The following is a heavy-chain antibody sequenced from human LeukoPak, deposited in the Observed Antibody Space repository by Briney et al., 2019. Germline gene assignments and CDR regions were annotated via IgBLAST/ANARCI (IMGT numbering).Heavy chain of an antibody. J-gene: IGHJ4*02. D-gene: IGHD6-6*01. CDR3: AGPLSISSSSLDY. V-gene: IGHV1-69*13. CDR2: IIPIFGTA. CDR1: GGTFSSYA. Sequence: GASVKVSCKASGGTFSSYAISWVRQAPGQGLEWMGGIIPIFGTANYAQKFQGRVTITADESTSTAYMELSSLRSEDTAVYYCAGPLSISSSSLDYWGQGTLVTVSS.